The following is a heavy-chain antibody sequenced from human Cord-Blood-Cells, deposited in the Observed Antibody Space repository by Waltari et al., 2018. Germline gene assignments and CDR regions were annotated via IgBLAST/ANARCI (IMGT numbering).Heavy chain of an antibody. J-gene: IGHJ4*02. Sequence: EVQLVESGGGLIQSGGSLRLSCAASGFTVSSNYMSWVRQAPGKGLEWVSVIYSGGSTYYADSVKGQFTISRDNSKNTLYLQMNSLRAEDTAVYYCARAGSETGDRVGGYFDYWGQGTLVTVSS. D-gene: IGHD7-27*01. CDR2: IYSGGST. V-gene: IGHV3-53*01. CDR1: GFTVSSNY. CDR3: ARAGSETGDRVGGYFDY.